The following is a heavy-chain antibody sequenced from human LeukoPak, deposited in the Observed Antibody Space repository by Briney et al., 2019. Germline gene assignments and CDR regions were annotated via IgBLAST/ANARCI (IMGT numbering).Heavy chain of an antibody. D-gene: IGHD2-8*02. V-gene: IGHV4-59*01. CDR3: AREYCGFYFDY. CDR1: GGSISSYY. Sequence: PSETLSLTCTVSGGSISSYYLSWIRQPPGKGLECIGYIYYSGSTNYNPSLKSRVTISVDTSKNQFSLKLSSVTAADTAVYYCAREYCGFYFDYWGQGTLVTVSS. J-gene: IGHJ4*02. CDR2: IYYSGST.